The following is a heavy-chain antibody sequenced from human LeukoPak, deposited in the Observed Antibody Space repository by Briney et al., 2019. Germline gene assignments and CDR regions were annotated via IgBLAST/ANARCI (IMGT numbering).Heavy chain of an antibody. CDR2: IYYSGRT. J-gene: IGHJ4*02. D-gene: IGHD5-24*01. CDR1: GGSISSYY. Sequence: PSETLSLTCTVSGGSISSYYWSWIRQPPGKGLEWIGYIYYSGRTNYNPSLKSRVTISVDTSKNQLSPKLSSVTAADTAVYYCARGGRDGYTLYPFDYWGQGTLVTVSS. CDR3: ARGGRDGYTLYPFDY. V-gene: IGHV4-59*08.